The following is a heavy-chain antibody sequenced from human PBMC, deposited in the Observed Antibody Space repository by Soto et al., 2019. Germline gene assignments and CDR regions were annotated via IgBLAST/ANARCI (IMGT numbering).Heavy chain of an antibody. V-gene: IGHV4-59*01. J-gene: IGHJ5*02. CDR1: GGSICSYF. Sequence: PSETLSLTCTVSGGSICSYFWSWIRQPPGKGLEWIGYTHYTGTTDSSPSLRGRVTMSVDSSKNQFSLRLRSVTAADTAVYYCARASGVRNWFDPWGQGTQVTVSS. CDR3: ARASGVRNWFDP. D-gene: IGHD7-27*01. CDR2: THYTGTT.